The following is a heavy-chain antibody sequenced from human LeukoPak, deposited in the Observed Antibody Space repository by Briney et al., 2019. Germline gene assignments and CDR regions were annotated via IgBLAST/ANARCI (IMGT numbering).Heavy chain of an antibody. Sequence: SQTLSLTCAISGDSVSSNSAAWNWIRQSPSRGLEWLGRTYYRSKWYNDYAVSVKSRITNNPDTSKNQFSLQLNSVTPEDTAVYYCARGEGYNWNYDYYYGMDVWGQGTTVTVSS. CDR2: TYYRSKWYN. V-gene: IGHV6-1*01. J-gene: IGHJ6*02. CDR3: ARGEGYNWNYDYYYGMDV. D-gene: IGHD1-7*01. CDR1: GDSVSSNSAA.